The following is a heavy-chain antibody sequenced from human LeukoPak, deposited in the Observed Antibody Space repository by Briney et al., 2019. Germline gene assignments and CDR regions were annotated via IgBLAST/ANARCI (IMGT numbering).Heavy chain of an antibody. CDR2: INHSGST. J-gene: IGHJ3*02. Sequence: PSETLSLTCAVYGGSFSGYYWSWIRQPPGKGLEWIGEINHSGSTNYNPSLKSRVTISVDTSKNQFSLKLSSVTAAGTAVYYCARPLHPREGRKVGYSSSWWHAFDIWGQGTMVTVSS. CDR3: ARPLHPREGRKVGYSSSWWHAFDI. V-gene: IGHV4-34*01. CDR1: GGSFSGYY. D-gene: IGHD6-13*01.